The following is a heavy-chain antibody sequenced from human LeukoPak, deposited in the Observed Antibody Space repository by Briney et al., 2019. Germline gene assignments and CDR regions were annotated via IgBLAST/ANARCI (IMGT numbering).Heavy chain of an antibody. Sequence: GGSLRLSCAASGFTFSSYAMHWVRQAPGKGLEWVAVISYDGSNKYYADSVKGRFTISRDNSKNTPYLQMNSLRAEDTAVYYCARDAYYYGSGSYLGTFDYWGQGTLVTVSS. CDR3: ARDAYYYGSGSYLGTFDY. J-gene: IGHJ4*02. CDR2: ISYDGSNK. D-gene: IGHD3-10*01. V-gene: IGHV3-30*04. CDR1: GFTFSSYA.